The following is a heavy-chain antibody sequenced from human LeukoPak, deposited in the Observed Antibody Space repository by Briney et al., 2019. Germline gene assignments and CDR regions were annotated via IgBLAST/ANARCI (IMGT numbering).Heavy chain of an antibody. CDR2: IYYSGST. Sequence: PSETLSLTCTVSGGSISSNSYYWDWIRQPPGKGLGWIGSIYYSGSTYYNPSLKSRVTISVDTSKNQFSLKLSSVTAADTAVYYCARAPATGRLHFDYWGQGTLVTVSS. CDR3: ARAPATGRLHFDY. V-gene: IGHV4-39*01. J-gene: IGHJ4*02. CDR1: GGSISSNSYY. D-gene: IGHD1-1*01.